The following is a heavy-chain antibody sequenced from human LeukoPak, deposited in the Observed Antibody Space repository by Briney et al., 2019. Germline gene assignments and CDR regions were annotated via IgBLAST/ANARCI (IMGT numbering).Heavy chain of an antibody. CDR2: SYYSGST. D-gene: IGHD1-26*01. J-gene: IGHJ4*02. V-gene: IGHV4-39*07. Sequence: SETLSLTCTVSGGSISSSGYYWGWIRQPPGKGLEWIGISYYSGSTYYNPSLKSRVTISVDTSKNQFSLKLSSVTAADTAVYYCARGRVGAYFDYWGQGTLVTVSS. CDR3: ARGRVGAYFDY. CDR1: GGSISSSGYY.